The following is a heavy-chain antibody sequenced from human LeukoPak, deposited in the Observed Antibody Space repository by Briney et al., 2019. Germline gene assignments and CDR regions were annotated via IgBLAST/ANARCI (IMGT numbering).Heavy chain of an antibody. V-gene: IGHV3-23*01. D-gene: IGHD3-3*01. CDR3: AKGYDPRGYYYYMDV. CDR2: ISGSGGST. Sequence: PGGSLRLSCAASGFTFSSYAMSWVRQAPGKGLEWVSAISGSGGSTYYADSVKGRFTISRDNSKNTLYLQMNSLRAEDTAVYYCAKGYDPRGYYYYMDVWGKGTTVTVSS. CDR1: GFTFSSYA. J-gene: IGHJ6*03.